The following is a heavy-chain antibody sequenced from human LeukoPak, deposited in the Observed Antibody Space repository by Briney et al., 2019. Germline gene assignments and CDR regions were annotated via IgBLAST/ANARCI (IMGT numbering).Heavy chain of an antibody. J-gene: IGHJ4*02. CDR1: GGTFSSYA. D-gene: IGHD3-22*01. CDR3: ARDPLTPYYDSSGSDY. CDR2: IIPIFGTA. Sequence: SVKVSCKASGGTFSSYAISWVRQAPGQGLEWMGGIIPIFGTANYAQKFQGRVTITADKSTSTAYMEQSSLRSEDTAVYYCARDPLTPYYDSSGSDYWGQGTLVTVSS. V-gene: IGHV1-69*06.